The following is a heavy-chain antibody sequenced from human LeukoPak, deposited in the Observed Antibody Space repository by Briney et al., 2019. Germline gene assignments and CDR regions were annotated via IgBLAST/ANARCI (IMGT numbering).Heavy chain of an antibody. CDR2: ISGSGGST. Sequence: GGSLRLSCAASGFTFSSYAMSWVRQAPGKGLEWVSAISGSGGSTYYADSVKGRFTISRDNSKNTLYLQMNSLRAEGTAVYYCAKDVRFLEWLLGTYFDYWGQGTLVTVSS. V-gene: IGHV3-23*01. CDR3: AKDVRFLEWLLGTYFDY. J-gene: IGHJ4*02. D-gene: IGHD3-3*01. CDR1: GFTFSSYA.